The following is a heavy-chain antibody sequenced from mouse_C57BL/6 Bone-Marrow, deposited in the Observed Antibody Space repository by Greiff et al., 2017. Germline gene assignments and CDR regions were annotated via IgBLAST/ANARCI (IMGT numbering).Heavy chain of an antibody. CDR3: ARKGGWDLFYAMDY. V-gene: IGHV2-2*01. Sequence: SGPGLVQPSQSLSITCTVSGFSLTSYGVHWVRQSPGKGLEWLGVIWSGGSTDYNAAFISRLSISKDNSKSQVFFKMNSLQADDTAIYYCARKGGWDLFYAMDYWGQGTSVTVSS. CDR1: GFSLTSYG. J-gene: IGHJ4*01. CDR2: IWSGGST. D-gene: IGHD2-3*01.